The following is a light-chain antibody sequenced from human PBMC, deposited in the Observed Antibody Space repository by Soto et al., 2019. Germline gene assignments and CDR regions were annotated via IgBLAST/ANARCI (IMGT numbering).Light chain of an antibody. CDR1: SSDVGGYNY. CDR3: SSYTSSTSLDV. J-gene: IGLJ1*01. V-gene: IGLV2-14*01. CDR2: EVS. Sequence: QSFLTHPASLSGSPGQSITISCTGTSSDVGGYNYVSWYQQHPGKAPKLMIYEVSNRPSGVSIRFSGSKSGNTASLTISGLQAEDEADYYCSSYTSSTSLDVFGTGTKVTVL.